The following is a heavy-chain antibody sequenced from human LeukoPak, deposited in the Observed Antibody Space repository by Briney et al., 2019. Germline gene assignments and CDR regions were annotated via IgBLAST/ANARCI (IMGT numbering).Heavy chain of an antibody. J-gene: IGHJ6*02. D-gene: IGHD3-10*01. Sequence: SETLSLTCAVYGGSFSGYYWSWIRQPRGKGLEWIGEINHSGSTNYNPSLKSRVTISVDTSKNQFSLKLSSVTAADTAVYYCARGRYYGSGSSYAYYYYYGMDVWGQGTTVTVSS. CDR1: GGSFSGYY. CDR2: INHSGST. CDR3: ARGRYYGSGSSYAYYYYYGMDV. V-gene: IGHV4-34*01.